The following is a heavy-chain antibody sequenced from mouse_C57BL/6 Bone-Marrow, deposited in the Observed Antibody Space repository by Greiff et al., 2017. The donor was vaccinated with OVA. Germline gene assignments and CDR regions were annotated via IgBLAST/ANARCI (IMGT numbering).Heavy chain of an antibody. D-gene: IGHD1-1*01. V-gene: IGHV1-54*01. J-gene: IGHJ2*01. CDR3: ARSEYYYGSSDFDY. Sequence: VKLQESGAELVRPGTSVKVSCKASGYAFTNYLIEWVKQRPGQGLEWIGVINPGSGGTNYNEKFKGKATLTADKSSSTAYMQLSSLTSEDSAVYFCARSEYYYGSSDFDYWGQGTTLTVSS. CDR1: GYAFTNYL. CDR2: INPGSGGT.